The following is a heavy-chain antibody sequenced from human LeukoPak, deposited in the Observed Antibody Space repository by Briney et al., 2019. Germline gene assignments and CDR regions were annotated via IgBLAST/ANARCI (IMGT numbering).Heavy chain of an antibody. CDR3: ATSVVGLSYDEHFQH. V-gene: IGHV3-53*01. CDR1: GFTVNTNH. D-gene: IGHD2-2*01. CDR2: FYNGGS. Sequence: PGGSLRLSCAASGFTVNTNHMHWVRQAPGKGLEWVSTFYNGGSILSRLREGAIHDFQRQFQEHTVSSNEQPESRGHGLYYCATSVVGLSYDEHFQHWGQGTLVTVSS. J-gene: IGHJ1*01.